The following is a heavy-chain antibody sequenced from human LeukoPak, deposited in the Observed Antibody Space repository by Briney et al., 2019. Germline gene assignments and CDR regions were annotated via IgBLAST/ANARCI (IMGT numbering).Heavy chain of an antibody. V-gene: IGHV3-20*04. Sequence: GRSLRLSCAASGFTFDDYGMSWVRQAPGKGLEWVSGINWNGGSTGYADSVKGRFTISRDNAKNSLYLQMNSLRAEDTALYYCARVTAAAEPGAFDIWGQGTMVTVSS. CDR1: GFTFDDYG. D-gene: IGHD6-13*01. J-gene: IGHJ3*02. CDR3: ARVTAAAEPGAFDI. CDR2: INWNGGST.